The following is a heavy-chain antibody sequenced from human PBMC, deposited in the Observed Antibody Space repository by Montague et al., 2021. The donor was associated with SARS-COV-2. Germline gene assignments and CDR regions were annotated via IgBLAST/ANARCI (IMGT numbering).Heavy chain of an antibody. CDR2: IYFSGSS. J-gene: IGHJ5*02. D-gene: IGHD2-15*01. V-gene: IGHV4-39*01. CDR1: GGSVSSSGYY. Sequence: SETLSLTCTVSGGSVSSSGYYWGWIRQPPGKGLEWIGSIYFSGSSYYNPSLKGRVSISVDTSKNQFSLRLSSVTSADTAVYYCARRRRGGLVVAAPNWFDPWGQGTLVTVSS. CDR3: ARRRRGGLVVAAPNWFDP.